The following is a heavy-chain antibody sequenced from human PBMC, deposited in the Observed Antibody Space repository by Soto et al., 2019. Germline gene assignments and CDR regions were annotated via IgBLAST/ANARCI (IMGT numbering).Heavy chain of an antibody. V-gene: IGHV3-74*01. D-gene: IGHD3-10*01. Sequence: EVELVESGGDLVQPGGSLRLSCSTSGFIFSSYWLHWVRQAPGKGLVWVSRINSDGSRTDYADSVRGRFITSRDNAKNTMYLQMNSLTAGDTAVYYCARAGSYRFDFWGQGSLVTVSS. CDR3: ARAGSYRFDF. CDR1: GFIFSSYW. J-gene: IGHJ5*01. CDR2: INSDGSRT.